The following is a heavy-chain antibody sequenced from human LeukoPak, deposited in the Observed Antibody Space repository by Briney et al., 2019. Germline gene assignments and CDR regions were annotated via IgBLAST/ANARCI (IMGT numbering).Heavy chain of an antibody. CDR2: ISSGSSTI. CDR3: ARDWRFDY. Sequence: PGGSLRLSYAASGFTFSSYSMNWVRQAPGKGLEWVSYISSGSSTIYYADSVKGRFTISRDNAKNSLYLQMNSLRAEDTAVYYCARDWRFDYWGQGTLVTVSS. D-gene: IGHD3-3*01. V-gene: IGHV3-48*01. J-gene: IGHJ4*02. CDR1: GFTFSSYS.